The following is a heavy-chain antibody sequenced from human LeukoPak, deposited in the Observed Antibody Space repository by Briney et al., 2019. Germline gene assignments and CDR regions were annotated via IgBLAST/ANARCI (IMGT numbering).Heavy chain of an antibody. J-gene: IGHJ4*02. Sequence: PSETLSLTCTVSGGSISSDYWSWIRQAAGKGLEWIGRVYASGSTNYNPSLKSRVTISLDKSKNQFSLNLNSVTAADTAVYYCARGGTYGSGRCQHTTLDYWGQGTLVTVSS. D-gene: IGHD3-10*01. CDR3: ARGGTYGSGRCQHTTLDY. CDR1: GGSISSDY. V-gene: IGHV4-4*07. CDR2: VYASGST.